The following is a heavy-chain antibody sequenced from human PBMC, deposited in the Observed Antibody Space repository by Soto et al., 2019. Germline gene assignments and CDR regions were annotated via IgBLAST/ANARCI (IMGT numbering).Heavy chain of an antibody. J-gene: IGHJ4*02. CDR1: GFTFDDYA. V-gene: IGHV3-9*01. D-gene: IGHD6-19*01. CDR2: ISWNSGSI. Sequence: SLRLSCAASGFTFDDYAMHWVRQAPGKGLEWVSGISWNSGSIGYADSVKGRFTISRDNAKNSLYLQMNSLRAEDTALYYCAKDRPGIAVAGTFDYWGQGTLVTVSS. CDR3: AKDRPGIAVAGTFDY.